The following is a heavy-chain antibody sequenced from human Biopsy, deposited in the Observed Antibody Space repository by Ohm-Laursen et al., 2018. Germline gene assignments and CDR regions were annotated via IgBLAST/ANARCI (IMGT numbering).Heavy chain of an antibody. D-gene: IGHD1-26*01. J-gene: IGHJ3*01. CDR3: ATDARWDLSLDAFHV. CDR2: IDPFTGVT. CDR1: GATVTSYA. V-gene: IGHV1-69*04. Sequence: GASVKVSCKASGATVTSYAISWVRRAPGQGLEWMGRIDPFTGVTNYAHNFQGRVTITADRSTPTAYVEVSSLRSDDTAVFYCATDARWDLSLDAFHVWGQGTKVTVSS.